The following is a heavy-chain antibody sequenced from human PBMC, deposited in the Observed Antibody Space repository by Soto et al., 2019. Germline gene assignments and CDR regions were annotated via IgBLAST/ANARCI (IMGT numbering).Heavy chain of an antibody. CDR3: ARQGYSSGWYFMGPWFDP. V-gene: IGHV3-30*03. CDR1: GFTFRWFG. J-gene: IGHJ5*02. CDR2: ISNDGSNE. D-gene: IGHD6-19*01. Sequence: QPGGSLRLSCAGSGFTFRWFGMNWVRQAPGKGLEWVARISNDGSNEYYVDSVKGRFTISRDNSKNTLYLQMDSLRAEDTAVYYCARQGYSSGWYFMGPWFDPWGQGTLVTVSS.